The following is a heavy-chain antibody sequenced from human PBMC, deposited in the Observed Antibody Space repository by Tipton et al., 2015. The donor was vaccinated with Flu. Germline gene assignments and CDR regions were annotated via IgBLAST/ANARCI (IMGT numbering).Heavy chain of an antibody. CDR3: ARDLWNDRRAYYYYGVDV. CDR1: GFSISSGGYF. CDR2: ISYIGTT. J-gene: IGHJ6*02. Sequence: GLVKPSEILSLTCTVSGFSISSGGYFWGWLRQPQGKGLEWIGTISYIGTTYYHPSLKSRVTVSFDTSNNHFSLRLTSATAADTAVYYCARDLWNDRRAYYYYGVDVWGQGTTVTVSS. V-gene: IGHV4-39*07. D-gene: IGHD1-1*01.